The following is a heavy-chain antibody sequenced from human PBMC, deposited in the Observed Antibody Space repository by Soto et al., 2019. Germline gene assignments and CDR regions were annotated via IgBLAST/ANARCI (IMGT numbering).Heavy chain of an antibody. V-gene: IGHV3-30*04. CDR3: VRGPSHGAFDI. J-gene: IGHJ3*02. CDR1: GFNFNIYY. Sequence: QVHLVQSGGGVVQPGTSLRLSCAASGFNFNIYYMHWVRQAPGKGLEWVSDISHDGRIQHCADSMQGRFTLSRDNSKNTVSLQMNSLRIEDTAVYYCVRGPSHGAFDIWGQGTMVTVSS. CDR2: ISHDGRIQ.